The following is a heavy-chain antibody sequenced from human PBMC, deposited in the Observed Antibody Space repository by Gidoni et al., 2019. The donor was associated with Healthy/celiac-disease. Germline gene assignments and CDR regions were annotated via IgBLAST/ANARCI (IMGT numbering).Heavy chain of an antibody. CDR2: IYPGDSDT. CDR3: AREGVNDYGDYVFGPKGSYDAFDI. CDR1: GYSFTSYW. Sequence: EVQLVQSGAEVKKPGESLKISCKGSGYSFTSYWIGWVRQMHGKGLEWMGIIYPGDSDTRYSPSFQGQVTISADKSISTAYLQWSSLKASDTAMYYCAREGVNDYGDYVFGPKGSYDAFDIWGQGTMVTVSS. D-gene: IGHD4-17*01. V-gene: IGHV5-51*01. J-gene: IGHJ3*02.